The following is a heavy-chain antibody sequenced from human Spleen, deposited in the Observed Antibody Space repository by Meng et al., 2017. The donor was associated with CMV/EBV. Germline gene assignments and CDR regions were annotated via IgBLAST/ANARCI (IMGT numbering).Heavy chain of an antibody. J-gene: IGHJ3*02. CDR3: ARETFQRHDAFDI. V-gene: IGHV3-21*01. CDR1: GFIFSSYS. D-gene: IGHD3-3*02. Sequence: GESLKISCAASGFIFSSYSINWVRQAPGKGLEWVSSISGSSVYIYYADSVKGRFTISRDNAKGSLYLQMNSLRAEDTAVYYCARETFQRHDAFDIWGQGTMVTVSS. CDR2: ISGSSVYI.